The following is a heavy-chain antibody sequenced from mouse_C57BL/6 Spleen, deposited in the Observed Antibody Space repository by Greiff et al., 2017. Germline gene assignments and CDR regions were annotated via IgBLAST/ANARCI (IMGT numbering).Heavy chain of an antibody. CDR3: ASWAYYTSY. Sequence: EVQLQQSGPELVKPGASVKISCKASGYTFTDYYMNWVKQSHGKSLEWIGDINPNNGGTSYNQKFKGKATLPVDKSSCTAYMELRSLTSEDSAVYYCASWAYYTSYWLHPTLVPVSA. V-gene: IGHV1-26*01. D-gene: IGHD2-10*01. CDR1: GYTFTDYY. J-gene: IGHJ3*01. CDR2: INPNNGGT.